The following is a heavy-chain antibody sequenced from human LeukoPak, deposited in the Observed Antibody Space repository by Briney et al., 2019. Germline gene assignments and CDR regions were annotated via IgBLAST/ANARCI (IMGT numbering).Heavy chain of an antibody. CDR1: GGSFTNYA. V-gene: IGHV1-69*13. J-gene: IGHJ4*02. D-gene: IGHD2-2*01. CDR3: ARVKESAPVAAAIPYFFDR. CDR2: IVPMFTTS. Sequence: ASVKVSCKASGGSFTNYAVSWLRQAPGHGLEWMGAIVPMFTTSDYAQKFRDRVTITADESTSTVYMDLRRLTYEDTAIYYCARVKESAPVAAAIPYFFDRWGQGTLVTVSS.